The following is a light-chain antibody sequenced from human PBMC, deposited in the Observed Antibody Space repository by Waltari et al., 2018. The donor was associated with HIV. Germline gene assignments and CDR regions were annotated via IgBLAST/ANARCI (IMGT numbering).Light chain of an antibody. J-gene: IGLJ3*02. CDR2: TNN. Sequence: QSVLTQPHSASGAPGQRVTISCSGSIPNVGRNAVNWYQLLPGTAPKLVIYTNNQRPSGVPDRFSGSKSGTSASLAISGLRSEDEADYYCATWDDTLGGVFGGGTKVSVL. CDR1: IPNVGRNA. V-gene: IGLV1-44*01. CDR3: ATWDDTLGGV.